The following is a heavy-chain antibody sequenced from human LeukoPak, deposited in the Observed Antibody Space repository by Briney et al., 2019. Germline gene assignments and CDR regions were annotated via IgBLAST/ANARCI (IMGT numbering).Heavy chain of an antibody. V-gene: IGHV3-23*01. CDR3: AKGPTRGY. J-gene: IGHJ4*02. CDR2: ISGSGSSDT. Sequence: GGSLRLSCAASGFTLSNSAMNWVRQAPGKGLEWVSVISGSGSSDTYYADSVRGRFTISRDRSKNTLYLQMNSLRAEDTAIYYCAKGPTRGYWGQGTLVTVSS. CDR1: GFTLSNSA. D-gene: IGHD1-26*01.